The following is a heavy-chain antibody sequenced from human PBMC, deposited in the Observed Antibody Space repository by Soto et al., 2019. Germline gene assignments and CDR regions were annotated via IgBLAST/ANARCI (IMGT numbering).Heavy chain of an antibody. V-gene: IGHV3-48*01. CDR2: ISSSSSTI. CDR3: ARDLTMVRGVSTDY. CDR1: GFTFSSYS. Sequence: EVQLVESGRGLVQPGGSLRLSCAASGFTFSSYSMNWVRQAPGKGLEWVSYISSSSSTIYYADSVKGRFTISRDNAKNSLYLQMNSLRAEDTAVYYCARDLTMVRGVSTDYWGQGTLVTVSS. D-gene: IGHD3-10*01. J-gene: IGHJ4*02.